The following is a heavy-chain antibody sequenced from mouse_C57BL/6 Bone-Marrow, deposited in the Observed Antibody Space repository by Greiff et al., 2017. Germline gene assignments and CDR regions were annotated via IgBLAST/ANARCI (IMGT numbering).Heavy chain of an antibody. Sequence: EVQRVESGGGLVQPKGSLKLSCAASGFSFNTYAMNWVRQAPGKGLEWVARIRSKSNNYATYYADSVKDRFTISRDDSETMLYLQMNNLKTEDTAMYYCVRQDYSNRYFDVWGTGTTVTVSS. J-gene: IGHJ1*03. CDR1: GFSFNTYA. CDR3: VRQDYSNRYFDV. D-gene: IGHD2-5*01. CDR2: IRSKSNNYAT. V-gene: IGHV10-1*01.